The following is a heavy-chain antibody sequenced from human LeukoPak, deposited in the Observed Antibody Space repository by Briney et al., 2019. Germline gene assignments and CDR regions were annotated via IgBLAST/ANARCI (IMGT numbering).Heavy chain of an antibody. CDR1: GGSISSGGYY. V-gene: IGHV4-31*03. Sequence: KPSETLSLTCTVSGGSISSGGYYWSWIRQHPGKGLEWIGYIYYSGSTYYNPSLKSRVTISVDTSKNQFSLKLSSVTAADTAVYYCARGSFGVVYYYYGMDVWGQGTTVTVSS. D-gene: IGHD3-3*01. CDR3: ARGSFGVVYYYYGMDV. CDR2: IYYSGST. J-gene: IGHJ6*02.